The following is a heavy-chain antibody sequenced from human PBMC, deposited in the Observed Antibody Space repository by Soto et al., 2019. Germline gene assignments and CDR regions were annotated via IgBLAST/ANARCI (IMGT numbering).Heavy chain of an antibody. J-gene: IGHJ3*02. CDR3: AKTATYPRAFDI. CDR2: INPSGGST. Sequence: GASVKVSCKASGYTFTSYYMHGVRQAPGQGLEWMGIINPSGGSTSYAQKFQGRVTMTRDTSTSTVYMELSSLRSEDTAVYYCAKTATYPRAFDIWGQGTMVTVSS. CDR1: GYTFTSYY. V-gene: IGHV1-46*01.